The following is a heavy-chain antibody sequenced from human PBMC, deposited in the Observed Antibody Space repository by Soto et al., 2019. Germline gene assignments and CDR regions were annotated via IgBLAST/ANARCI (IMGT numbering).Heavy chain of an antibody. CDR1: GYTFTSYY. D-gene: IGHD3-16*01. Sequence: ASVKVSCKASGYTFTSYYMPWVRQAPGQGLEWMGIINPSGGSKSYAQKFQGRVTMTRDTSTSTVYMELSSLRSEDTAVYYGARVAGLRGDYYYYYGMDVWGQGTTVTVSS. J-gene: IGHJ6*02. V-gene: IGHV1-46*01. CDR3: ARVAGLRGDYYYYYGMDV. CDR2: INPSGGSK.